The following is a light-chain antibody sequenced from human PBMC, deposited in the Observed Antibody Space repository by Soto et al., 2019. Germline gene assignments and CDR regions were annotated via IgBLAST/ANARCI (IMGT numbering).Light chain of an antibody. CDR2: SAS. CDR1: QDISSW. Sequence: DIQMTQSPSSVSASVGDRVTITCRASQDISSWLAWYQQIPGKAPKLLINSASSLQSGVPSTFSGSRSGTSFTPTISSLPPEDFATYDWQQTHSFPRPFGGGTKVEIK. J-gene: IGKJ4*01. CDR3: QQTHSFPRP. V-gene: IGKV1-12*01.